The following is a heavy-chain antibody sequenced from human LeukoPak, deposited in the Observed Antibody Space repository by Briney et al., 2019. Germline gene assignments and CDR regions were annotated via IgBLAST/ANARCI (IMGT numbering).Heavy chain of an antibody. CDR3: ARDSSITIFGAGGHMDV. J-gene: IGHJ6*03. D-gene: IGHD3-3*01. CDR1: GFTFSSYG. V-gene: IGHV3-30*03. CDR2: ISYDGSNK. Sequence: PGRSLRLSCAASGFTFSSYGMHWVRQAPGKGLEWVAVISYDGSNKYYADSVKGRFTIPRDNSKNTLYLQMNSLRAEDTAVYYCARDSSITIFGAGGHMDVWGKGTTVTVSS.